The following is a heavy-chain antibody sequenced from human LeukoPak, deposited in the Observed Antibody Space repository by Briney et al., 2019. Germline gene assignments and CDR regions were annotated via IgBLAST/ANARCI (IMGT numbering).Heavy chain of an antibody. CDR1: GGSISSGGYY. CDR3: ARLLPTSSSGWLVFDY. D-gene: IGHD6-19*01. CDR2: IYHSGST. Sequence: MASETLSLTCTVSGGSISSGGYYWSWIRQHPGKGLEWIGYIYHSGSTYYNPSLKSRVTISVDRSKNQFSLKLSSVTAADTAVYYCARLLPTSSSGWLVFDYWGQGTLVTVSS. J-gene: IGHJ4*02. V-gene: IGHV4-30-2*01.